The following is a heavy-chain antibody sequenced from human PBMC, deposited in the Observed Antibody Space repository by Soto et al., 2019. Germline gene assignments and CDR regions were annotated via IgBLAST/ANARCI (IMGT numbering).Heavy chain of an antibody. CDR1: TLTFSTYG. D-gene: IGHD2-8*02. V-gene: IGHV3-30*03. CDR3: AREAGCNGGECNVYFDY. Sequence: QVHLVESGGGVVQPGRPLRLSCVASTLTFSTYGMHWVRQAPGKGLEWVAVISYESISTGYGDSVRGRFTISRDNSMNTLYLQMNGLPTEDTAVYYWAREAGCNGGECNVYFDYWGQGTLVTVSS. CDR2: ISYESIST. J-gene: IGHJ4*02.